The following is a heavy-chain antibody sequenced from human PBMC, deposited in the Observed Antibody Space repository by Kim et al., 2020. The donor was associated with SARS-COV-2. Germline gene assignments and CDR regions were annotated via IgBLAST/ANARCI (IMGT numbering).Heavy chain of an antibody. Sequence: GGSLRLSCAASGFTFSNSYMNWVRQSPRKGLEWVAHINRDGRDRDYEDSVDGRLTISRDNAKNSLYLEMDSLRAEDTAVYYCAGSKWNNGEIDSWGQGTLVTVSS. CDR1: GFTFSNSY. CDR2: INRDGRDR. CDR3: AGSKWNNGEIDS. D-gene: IGHD1-20*01. V-gene: IGHV3-7*01. J-gene: IGHJ4*02.